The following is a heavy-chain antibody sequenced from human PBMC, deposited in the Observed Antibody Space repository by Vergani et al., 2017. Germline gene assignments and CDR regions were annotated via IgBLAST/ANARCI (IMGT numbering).Heavy chain of an antibody. CDR1: GFTFDDYA. Sequence: EVQLVESGGGLVQPGGSLRLSCAASGFTFDDYAMHWVRQAPGKGLEWVSGISWNSGSIYYADSVKGRFTISRDNAKNSLYLQMNSLRPEDTAVYYCAKEGGGYCSGGTCYPEYWGQGTLVIVSS. CDR3: AKEGGGYCSGGTCYPEY. J-gene: IGHJ4*02. D-gene: IGHD2-15*01. CDR2: ISWNSGSI. V-gene: IGHV3-9*01.